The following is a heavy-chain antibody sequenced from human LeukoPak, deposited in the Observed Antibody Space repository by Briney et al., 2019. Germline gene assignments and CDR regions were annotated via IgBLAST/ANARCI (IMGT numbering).Heavy chain of an antibody. V-gene: IGHV4-59*08. CDR3: ARHSAIRSWFDP. D-gene: IGHD2-2*01. CDR2: IYYSGST. CDR1: GGSISSYY. Sequence: PSETLSLTCTVSGGSISSYYWSWIRQPPGKGLEWIGYIYYSGSTNYNPSLKSRATISVDTSKNQFSLKLSSVTAADTAVYYCARHSAIRSWFDPWGQGSLVTVSS. J-gene: IGHJ5*02.